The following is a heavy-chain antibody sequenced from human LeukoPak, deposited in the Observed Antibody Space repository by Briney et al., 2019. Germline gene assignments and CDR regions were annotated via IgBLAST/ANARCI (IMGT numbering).Heavy chain of an antibody. CDR2: ITSGSSYM. V-gene: IGHV3-21*01. D-gene: IGHD5-12*01. J-gene: IGHJ4*02. CDR3: ARDRGEYNAYDQNFDY. Sequence: PGESLRLSCAASGFTFSSYSMNWVRQAPGKGLEWVSSITSGSSYMYYADSVKGRFTISRDNAKNSLYLQMNSLRVEDTAVYYCARDRGEYNAYDQNFDYWGQGTLVSVSS. CDR1: GFTFSSYS.